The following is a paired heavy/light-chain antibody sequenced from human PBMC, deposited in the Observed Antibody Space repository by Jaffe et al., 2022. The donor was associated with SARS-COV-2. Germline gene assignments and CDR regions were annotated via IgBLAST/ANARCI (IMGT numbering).Heavy chain of an antibody. CDR3: AKERYCSTVDCLPDDAFDV. Sequence: EVQLLESGGGLVQPGGSLRLSCAASGFSFSRYAMSWVRQAPGKGLEWVSASSGSGGSAYYADSVKGRFSISRDNSNNMLYLQMNGLRAEDTAVYYCAKERYCSTVDCLPDDAFDVWGQGTVVTVSS. CDR1: GFSFSRYA. CDR2: SSGSGGSA. J-gene: IGHJ3*01. D-gene: IGHD2-2*01. V-gene: IGHV3-23*01.
Light chain of an antibody. Sequence: DIQMTQFPSTLSASVGDRVTITCRASQSISRWLAWYQQKPGKVPKLLIYKASSLQGGVPSRFSGSGSGTEFTLTISSLQPDDFATYYCQQYSTYTPYTFGQGTTLEIK. CDR1: QSISRW. V-gene: IGKV1-5*03. CDR2: KAS. CDR3: QQYSTYTPYT. J-gene: IGKJ2*01.